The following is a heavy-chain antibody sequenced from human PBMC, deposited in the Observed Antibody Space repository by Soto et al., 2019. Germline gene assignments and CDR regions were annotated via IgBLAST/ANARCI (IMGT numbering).Heavy chain of an antibody. CDR1: GFSFSSHS. J-gene: IGHJ4*02. CDR3: ARGRGYCGGTNCYLDY. V-gene: IGHV3-48*02. Sequence: EVQLVESGGGLVQPGGSLRLSCAASGFSFSSHSMKWVCQAPGKGLEWVSYISSSGSTIYYADSVKGRFTISRDSAKNSLYLQMNSLRDDDTAVYYCARGRGYCGGTNCYLDYWGQGALVTVSS. CDR2: ISSSGSTI. D-gene: IGHD2-21*01.